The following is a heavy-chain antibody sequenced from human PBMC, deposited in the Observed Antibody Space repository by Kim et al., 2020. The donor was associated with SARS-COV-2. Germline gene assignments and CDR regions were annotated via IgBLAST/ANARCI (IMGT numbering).Heavy chain of an antibody. J-gene: IGHJ5*02. CDR2: SGST. Sequence: SGSTTSNPSRKSRVTMSVDTSKNQISLKLNSVTAADTAVYYCVKGIAFDPWGQGTLVTVSS. V-gene: IGHV4-4*07. D-gene: IGHD6-13*01. CDR3: VKGIAFDP.